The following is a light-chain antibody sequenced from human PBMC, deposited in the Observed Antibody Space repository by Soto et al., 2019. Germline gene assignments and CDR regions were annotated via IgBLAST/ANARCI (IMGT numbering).Light chain of an antibody. CDR2: AAS. V-gene: IGKV1-12*02. CDR3: QQVNSFPFT. J-gene: IGKJ3*01. Sequence: DIQMTQSPSSVSASVGDRVTINCRASQGIITWLAWYQQAPGKAPKLLIYAASRLQSGVPSRFSGSGSGTDFALTINSLQPDDFATYDCQQVNSFPFTFGPGTKVEIK. CDR1: QGIITW.